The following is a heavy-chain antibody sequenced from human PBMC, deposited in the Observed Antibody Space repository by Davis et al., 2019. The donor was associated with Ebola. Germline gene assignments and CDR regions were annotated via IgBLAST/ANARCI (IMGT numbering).Heavy chain of an antibody. V-gene: IGHV4-59*01. CDR1: GYAITTYI. Sequence: SETLSLTCTVSGYAITTYIWSWIRQSPGKGLEWIGSISYNGDTDYNPSLRGRVTLSIDTSKNQFSLKLTSVTAADTAVYYCARGIRDGAGDWFDPWGQGTLVTVSS. CDR3: ARGIRDGAGDWFDP. D-gene: IGHD2/OR15-2a*01. J-gene: IGHJ5*02. CDR2: ISYNGDT.